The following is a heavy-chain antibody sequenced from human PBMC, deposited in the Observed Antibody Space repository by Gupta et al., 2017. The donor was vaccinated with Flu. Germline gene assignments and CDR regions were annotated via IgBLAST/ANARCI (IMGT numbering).Heavy chain of an antibody. CDR1: GFTFSSYE. J-gene: IGHJ4*02. CDR3: ARWGGQQLVADY. CDR2: ISSSGSTI. Sequence: EVQLVESGGGLVQPGGSLRLSCAASGFTFSSYEMNWVRQAPGKGLEWVSYISSSGSTIYYADSVKGRFTISRDNAKNSLYLQMNSLRAEDTAVYYCARWGGQQLVADYWGQGTLVTVSS. D-gene: IGHD6-13*01. V-gene: IGHV3-48*03.